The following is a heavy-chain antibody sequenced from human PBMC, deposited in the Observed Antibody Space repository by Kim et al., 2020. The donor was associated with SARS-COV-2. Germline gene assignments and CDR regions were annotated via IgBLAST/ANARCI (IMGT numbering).Heavy chain of an antibody. V-gene: IGHV6-1*01. CDR2: WYN. CDR3: ARGQKQYDY. J-gene: IGHJ4*02. Sequence: WYNDYAVSVKSRITINPDTSKNQFSLQLNSVTPEDTAVYYCARGQKQYDYWGQGTLVTVSS.